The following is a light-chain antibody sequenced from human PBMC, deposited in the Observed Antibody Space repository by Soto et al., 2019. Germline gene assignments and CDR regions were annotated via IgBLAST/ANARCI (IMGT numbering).Light chain of an antibody. CDR1: QDIGDW. V-gene: IGKV1-5*01. Sequence: DIQMTQSPSSVSASVGDRVSITFRASQDIGDWLAWYQQKPGKAPKLLIYDASSLESGVPSRFSGSASGTEFTLTISSLQPDDFATYYCQQYNSYSTFGQGTKVDIK. CDR3: QQYNSYST. CDR2: DAS. J-gene: IGKJ1*01.